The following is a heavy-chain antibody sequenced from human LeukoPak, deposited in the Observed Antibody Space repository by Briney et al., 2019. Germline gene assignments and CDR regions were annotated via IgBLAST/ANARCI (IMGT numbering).Heavy chain of an antibody. J-gene: IGHJ4*02. V-gene: IGHV4-59*01. Sequence: SETLSLTCTVSGGSISSYYWSWIRQPPGKGLGWIGYIYYSGSTNYNPSLKSRVTISVDTSKNQFSLKLSSVTAADTAVYYCARVGLYYDILTGYYPWYYFDYWGQGTLVTVSS. D-gene: IGHD3-9*01. CDR2: IYYSGST. CDR3: ARVGLYYDILTGYYPWYYFDY. CDR1: GGSISSYY.